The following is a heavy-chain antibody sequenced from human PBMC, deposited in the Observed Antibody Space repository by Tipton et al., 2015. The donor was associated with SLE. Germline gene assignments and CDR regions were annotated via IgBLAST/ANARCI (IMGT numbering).Heavy chain of an antibody. J-gene: IGHJ5*02. Sequence: TLSLTCTVSGGSISRAGYYWSWIRQHPGKGLEWIGHIHYTGNTYYNPSLRSRVTISVDTSKNQFSLKLSSVTAADTAVFYCARAYVDVPGAVHWFDPWGQGTLVTVSS. V-gene: IGHV4-31*03. CDR2: IHYTGNT. CDR1: GGSISRAGYY. D-gene: IGHD3-10*02. CDR3: ARAYVDVPGAVHWFDP.